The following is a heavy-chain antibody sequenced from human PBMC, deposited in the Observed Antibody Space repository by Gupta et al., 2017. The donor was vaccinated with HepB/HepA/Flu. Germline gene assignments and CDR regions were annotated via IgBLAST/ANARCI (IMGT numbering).Heavy chain of an antibody. CDR2: SNNSGGST. Sequence: QVQLVQSGAEVKKPGASVQVSCKASGYTFTSYYMHWVRQAPGQGLEWMGISNNSGGSTSYAQKFQGRVTMTRDTSTSTVYMELSSLRSEDTAVYYCARQATEELKNVGATAQSVYFDYWGQGTLVTVSS. D-gene: IGHD1-26*01. J-gene: IGHJ4*02. CDR1: GYTFTSYY. V-gene: IGHV1-46*01. CDR3: ARQATEELKNVGATAQSVYFDY.